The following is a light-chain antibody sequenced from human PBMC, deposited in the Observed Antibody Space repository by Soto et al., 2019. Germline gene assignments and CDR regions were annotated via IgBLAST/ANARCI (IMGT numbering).Light chain of an antibody. CDR3: SLYTSENTYV. J-gene: IGLJ1*01. V-gene: IGLV2-14*01. CDR2: EAS. Sequence: QSALTQPASVSGSPGQSITISCTGTSSDVGGSNHVAWYQQHPGKVPKLIIYEASNRPSGVPDRFSGSKSGNTASLTISGLQAADEADYYCSLYTSENTYVFGTGTKLTVL. CDR1: SSDVGGSNH.